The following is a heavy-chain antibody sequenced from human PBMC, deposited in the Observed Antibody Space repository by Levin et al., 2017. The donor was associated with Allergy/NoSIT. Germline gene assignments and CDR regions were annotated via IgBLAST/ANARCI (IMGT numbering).Heavy chain of an antibody. Sequence: PSETLSLTCTVSGGSFSNYYWTWIRQPPGKGLEYIGFVYYSGGTNYHPSLESRVTISLDTSKNQFSLKLSSVTAADTAMYYCARERKVGNTGYYMDVWGTGTTVIVSS. V-gene: IGHV4-59*01. D-gene: IGHD2-8*02. CDR1: GGSFSNYY. CDR3: ARERKVGNTGYYMDV. J-gene: IGHJ6*03. CDR2: VYYSGGT.